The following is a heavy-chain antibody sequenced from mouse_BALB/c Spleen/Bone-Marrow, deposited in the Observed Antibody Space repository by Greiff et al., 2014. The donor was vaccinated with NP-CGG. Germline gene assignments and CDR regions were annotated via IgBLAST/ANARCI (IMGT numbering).Heavy chain of an antibody. CDR2: ISTYYGDA. CDR3: AREGNGNLDY. CDR1: GYTFTDYA. Sequence: VQLQQSGAELVRPGVSVKISCKGSGYTFTDYAMHWAKQSHAKSLEWIGVISTYYGDASYNQKFKGKATMTVDKSSSTAYMELARLTSEDSAIYYCAREGNGNLDYWGQGTTLTVSS. D-gene: IGHD2-1*01. J-gene: IGHJ2*01. V-gene: IGHV1S137*01.